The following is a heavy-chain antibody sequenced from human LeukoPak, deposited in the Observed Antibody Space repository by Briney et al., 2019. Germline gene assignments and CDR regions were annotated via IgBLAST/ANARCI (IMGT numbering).Heavy chain of an antibody. CDR1: GGSISSSSNY. Sequence: SETLSLTCTVSGGSISSSSNYWGWIRQPPGKGLEWIATIYYTGTTYYNPSLKSRVTISVDTSKNQFSLNLRSVTAADTAVYYCAVETTPFDYWGQGTLVTVSS. D-gene: IGHD1-1*01. V-gene: IGHV4-39*07. CDR2: IYYTGTT. CDR3: AVETTPFDY. J-gene: IGHJ4*02.